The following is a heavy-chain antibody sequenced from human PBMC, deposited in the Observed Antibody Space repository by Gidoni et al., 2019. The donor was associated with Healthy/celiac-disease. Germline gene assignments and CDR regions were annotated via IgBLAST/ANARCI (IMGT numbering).Heavy chain of an antibody. CDR3: ARGVAGTYYSFDY. CDR1: GGSISSYY. Sequence: QVQLQESGPGLGKHSETLSLTCTVSGGSISSYYWSSIRQPPGKGLEWIGDIYYSGSTNYNPSLKSRVTRSVDTSKNQFSLKLSSVTAADTAVYYCARGVAGTYYSFDYWGQGTLVTVSS. V-gene: IGHV4-59*01. D-gene: IGHD1-26*01. CDR2: IYYSGST. J-gene: IGHJ4*02.